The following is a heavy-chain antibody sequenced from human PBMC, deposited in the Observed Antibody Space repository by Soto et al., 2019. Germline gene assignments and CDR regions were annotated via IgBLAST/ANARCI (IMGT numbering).Heavy chain of an antibody. Sequence: QLQLQESGPGLVKPSETLSLTCSVSDDSINSDKYYWGWIRQPPGKGLEWIGSIYYRGNAYYNPSLPTRVTITLDKTKSPCSLKLNSVTAADSAVYFCARLEGLATISYYFDFWGPGALVTVSS. J-gene: IGHJ4*02. D-gene: IGHD3-9*01. CDR3: ARLEGLATISYYFDF. CDR1: DDSINSDKYY. V-gene: IGHV4-39*01. CDR2: IYYRGNA.